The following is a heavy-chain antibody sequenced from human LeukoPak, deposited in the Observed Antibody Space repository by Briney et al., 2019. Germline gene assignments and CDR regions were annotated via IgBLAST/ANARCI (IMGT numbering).Heavy chain of an antibody. CDR1: GYTFTSYG. CDR2: ISAYNSNT. Sequence: ASVKVSCKASGYTFTSYGISWVRQAPGQGLEWMGWISAYNSNTNYAQKLQGRVTMTTDTSTSTAYMELRSLRSDDTAVYYCARGRPGIAAAGTRYYFDYWGQGTLVTVSS. V-gene: IGHV1-18*01. D-gene: IGHD6-13*01. J-gene: IGHJ4*02. CDR3: ARGRPGIAAAGTRYYFDY.